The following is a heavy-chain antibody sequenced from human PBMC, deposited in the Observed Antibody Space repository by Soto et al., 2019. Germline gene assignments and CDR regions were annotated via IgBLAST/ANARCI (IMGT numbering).Heavy chain of an antibody. CDR3: SRVPPNNRGAPLVY. Sequence: PGGSLRLSCTASGFTFGDYAMIWFRQAPGKGLEWVGFITSKAYGGTTEYAATVKGRFTISRDDSKSIAYLQMNSLKTDDTAVYYCSRVPPNNRGAPLVYWGQGTLVTVSS. J-gene: IGHJ4*02. D-gene: IGHD3-10*01. CDR1: GFTFGDYA. V-gene: IGHV3-49*03. CDR2: ITSKAYGGTT.